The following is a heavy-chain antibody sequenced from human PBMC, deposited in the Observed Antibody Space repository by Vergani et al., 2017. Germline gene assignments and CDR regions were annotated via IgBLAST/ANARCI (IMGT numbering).Heavy chain of an antibody. D-gene: IGHD5-18*01. Sequence: QVQLVESGGGVVQPGRSLRLSCAASGFTFSSYGMHWVRQAPGKGLEWVAVIWYDGSNKYYADSLKGRFTISRDNSKNTLYLQMNSLRAEDTAVYYCAKDSDTAMVTVGLYFDYWGQGTLVTVSS. J-gene: IGHJ4*02. V-gene: IGHV3-33*06. CDR2: IWYDGSNK. CDR1: GFTFSSYG. CDR3: AKDSDTAMVTVGLYFDY.